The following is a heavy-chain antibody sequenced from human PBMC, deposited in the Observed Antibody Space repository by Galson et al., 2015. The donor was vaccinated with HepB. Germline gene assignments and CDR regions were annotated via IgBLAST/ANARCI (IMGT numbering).Heavy chain of an antibody. J-gene: IGHJ6*02. V-gene: IGHV3-30*07. D-gene: IGHD6-6*01. CDR3: ARHEGGSSSRGNYYGMDV. Sequence: DSVKGRFTISRDNFKNALYLQWSSLKASDTAMYYCARHEGGSSSRGNYYGMDVWGQGTTVTVSS.